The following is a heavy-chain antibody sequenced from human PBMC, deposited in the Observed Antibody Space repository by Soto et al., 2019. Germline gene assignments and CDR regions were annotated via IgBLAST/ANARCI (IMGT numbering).Heavy chain of an antibody. J-gene: IGHJ5*02. CDR1: GGSITNYY. Sequence: TSETLSLTCTVSGGSITNYYWSWIRQPPGKGLEWIGYIYYSGSTNYNPSLKSRITISVDTSKNQFSLKLSSVTAADTAVYYCARVRTTDYYGSGSYYYNWFDPWGQGTLVTVSS. CDR2: IYYSGST. V-gene: IGHV4-59*01. D-gene: IGHD3-10*01. CDR3: ARVRTTDYYGSGSYYYNWFDP.